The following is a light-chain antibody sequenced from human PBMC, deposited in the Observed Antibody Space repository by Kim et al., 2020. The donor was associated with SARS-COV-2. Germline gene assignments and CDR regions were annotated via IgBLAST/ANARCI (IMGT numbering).Light chain of an antibody. Sequence: ATINCKSSQSVLYSSNNKNYLAWYQQKPGQPPKLLIYWASTRKSGVPDRFSCSGSGTDFTLTISSLQAEDVAVYYCQQYYSTPLTFGGGTKVDIK. CDR3: QQYYSTPLT. CDR2: WAS. V-gene: IGKV4-1*01. J-gene: IGKJ4*01. CDR1: QSVLYSSNNKNY.